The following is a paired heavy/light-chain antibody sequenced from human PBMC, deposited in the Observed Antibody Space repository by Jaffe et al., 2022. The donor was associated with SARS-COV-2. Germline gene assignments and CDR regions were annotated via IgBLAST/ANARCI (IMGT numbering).Heavy chain of an antibody. J-gene: IGHJ4*02. D-gene: IGHD1-26*01. CDR1: GDSISNNNYH. V-gene: IGHV4-39*01. Sequence: QLQLQESGPGVVRPSETLSLTCTVSGDSISNNNYHGGWIRQPPGKGLEWIGTVHYTGKTYYNPSLKSRVTISVDTSTNQFSVKLTSVTAADTAVYYCAIYSGSYIFSDYWGQGALVTVSS. CDR3: AIYSGSYIFSDY. CDR2: VHYTGKT.
Light chain of an antibody. J-gene: IGLJ1*01. CDR2: DVS. CDR3: NSYTSSVTYV. V-gene: IGLV2-14*01. CDR1: SSDVGGYNS. Sequence: QSALTQPASVSGSPGQSITISCTGSSSDVGGYNSVSWYQQHPAKAPKLIIYDVSNRPSGVSNRFSGSKSGNTASLTISALQAEDEADYYCNSYTSSVTYVFGTGTKVTVL.